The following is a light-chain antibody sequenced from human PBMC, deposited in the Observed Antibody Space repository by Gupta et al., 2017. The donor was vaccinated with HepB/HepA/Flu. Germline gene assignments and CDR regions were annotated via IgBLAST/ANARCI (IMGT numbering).Light chain of an antibody. Sequence: QSALTQPASVSGSPGPSITISCTGTSSDIGGYDYVSWYQQHPGKAPKLMIYDVSHRPSGVSNRFSGSKSGYTASLTISGLQAEDEADYYCSSYTSTHTVEFGGGTKLTVL. CDR3: SSYTSTHTVE. J-gene: IGLJ2*01. V-gene: IGLV2-14*03. CDR2: DVS. CDR1: SSDIGGYDY.